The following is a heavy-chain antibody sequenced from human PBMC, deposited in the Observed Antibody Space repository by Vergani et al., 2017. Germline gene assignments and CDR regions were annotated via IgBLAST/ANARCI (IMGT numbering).Heavy chain of an antibody. CDR1: GGTFSSYA. Sequence: QVQLVQSGAEVKKPGSSVKVSCKASGGTFSSYAISWVRQAPGQGLEWMGGIIPIFGTANYAQKFQGRVTMTADESTSTAYMELSSLRSEDTAVYYCAGDRNYYDSSGYXDDYWGQGTLVTVSS. D-gene: IGHD3-22*01. V-gene: IGHV1-69*01. CDR2: IIPIFGTA. J-gene: IGHJ4*02. CDR3: AGDRNYYDSSGYXDDY.